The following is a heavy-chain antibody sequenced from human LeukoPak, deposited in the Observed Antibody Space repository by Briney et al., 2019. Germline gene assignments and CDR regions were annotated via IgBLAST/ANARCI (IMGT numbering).Heavy chain of an antibody. CDR3: AKGYSGIHDAFDI. V-gene: IGHV3-23*01. J-gene: IGHJ3*02. D-gene: IGHD1-26*01. CDR1: GFSFSSYG. Sequence: GGSLRLSCAASGFSFSSYGMSWVRQAPGKGLEWVSAISGSGGSTYYADSVKGRFTISRDNSKNTLYLQMNSLRAEDTAVYYCAKGYSGIHDAFDIWGQGTMVTVSS. CDR2: ISGSGGST.